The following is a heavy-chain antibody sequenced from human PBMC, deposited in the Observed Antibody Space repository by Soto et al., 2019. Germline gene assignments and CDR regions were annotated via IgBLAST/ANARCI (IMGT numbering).Heavy chain of an antibody. CDR2: ISYYGPKR. V-gene: IGHV3-30-3*01. J-gene: IGHJ4*02. CDR1: GFTFSSYA. CDR3: ARCTPWASLGGEDY. Sequence: HPGGSRRLSCAASGFTFSSYAVYWVRQAPGRGLEWGALISYYGPKRYYADSVRGRFTISRDNSNNTLYLQTNSLRADDTPLYPCARCTPWASLGGEDYWGQGTLVTVSS. D-gene: IGHD3-16*01.